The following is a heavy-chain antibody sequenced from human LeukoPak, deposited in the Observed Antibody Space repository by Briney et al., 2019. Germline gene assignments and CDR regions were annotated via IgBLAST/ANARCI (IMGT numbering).Heavy chain of an antibody. CDR2: IIPIFGTA. V-gene: IGHV1-69*13. CDR1: GGTFSSYA. D-gene: IGHD2-2*01. CDR3: ARRYCSSTSCEGGNWFDP. J-gene: IGHJ5*02. Sequence: SVKVSCKASGGTFSSYAISWVRQAPGQGLEWMGGIIPIFGTANYAQKFQGRVTITADESTSTAYMELSSLRSEDTAVYYCARRYCSSTSCEGGNWFDPWGQGTLVTVSS.